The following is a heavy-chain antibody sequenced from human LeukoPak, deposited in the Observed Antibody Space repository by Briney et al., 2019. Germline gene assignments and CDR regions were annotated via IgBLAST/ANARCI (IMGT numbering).Heavy chain of an antibody. J-gene: IGHJ5*02. Sequence: PGESLKISCKGSGYRFTNYWIGWVRPVPGKGLELMGVIYPGDSATRYSPSFQGQVAISVDKSIGTAYLQWSRLKASDIAMYYCARLPYCGGDCYPNWFDIWGQGTLVTVSS. CDR3: ARLPYCGGDCYPNWFDI. D-gene: IGHD2-21*02. CDR1: GYRFTNYW. CDR2: IYPGDSAT. V-gene: IGHV5-51*01.